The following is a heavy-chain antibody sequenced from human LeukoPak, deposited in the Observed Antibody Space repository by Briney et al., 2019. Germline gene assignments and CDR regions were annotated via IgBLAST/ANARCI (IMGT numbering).Heavy chain of an antibody. CDR3: AKNGGNSYGTGHFDR. J-gene: IGHJ4*02. CDR1: VFPFSIYP. D-gene: IGHD5-18*01. V-gene: IGHV3-23*01. CDR2: IGGGGGDP. Sequence: QPGGPLRLSCAASVFPFSIYPKPWVRQAPGKALEWVSSIGGGGGDPYYADSVKGRFTISRDNSKNTMYLQMNSLRVEDTAVYYCAKNGGNSYGTGHFDRWGQGILVTVSS.